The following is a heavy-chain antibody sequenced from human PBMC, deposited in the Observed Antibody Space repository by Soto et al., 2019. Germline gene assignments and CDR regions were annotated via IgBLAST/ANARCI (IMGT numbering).Heavy chain of an antibody. CDR2: IIPIFGTA. CDR3: ARATAQKYDSSCYYYDAAFDI. CDR1: GGTFSSYA. J-gene: IGHJ3*02. D-gene: IGHD3-22*01. Sequence: QVQLVQSGAEVKKPGSSVKVSCKASGGTFSSYAISWVRQAPGQGLEWRGGIIPIFGTANYAQKFQGRVTITADESTSTAYMELSSLRSEDTAVYYCARATAQKYDSSCYYYDAAFDIWGQGKMVTVSS. V-gene: IGHV1-69*01.